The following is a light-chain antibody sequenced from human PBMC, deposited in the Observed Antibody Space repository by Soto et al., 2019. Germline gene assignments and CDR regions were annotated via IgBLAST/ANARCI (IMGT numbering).Light chain of an antibody. Sequence: QSALTQPASVSGSPGQSITISCTGSRSDVGGYNYVSWYQQHPGKAPKLMIYDVSNRPSGVFNRFSGSKSGNTASLTISGRQAEEEADYYSSSYTGKGNDLIFGGGTKLTVL. CDR3: SSYTGKGNDLI. CDR2: DVS. CDR1: RSDVGGYNY. V-gene: IGLV2-14*03. J-gene: IGLJ2*01.